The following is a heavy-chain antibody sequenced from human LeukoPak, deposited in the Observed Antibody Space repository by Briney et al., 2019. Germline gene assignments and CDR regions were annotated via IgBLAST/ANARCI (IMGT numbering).Heavy chain of an antibody. CDR1: GGSFSGYY. Sequence: PSETLSLTCAVYGGSFSGYYRSWIRQPPGKGLEWIGEINHSGSTNYNPSLKSRVTISVDTSRNQFSLKLSSVTAADTAVYYCARKYSSSWTPRFDPWGQGTLVTVSS. J-gene: IGHJ5*02. CDR3: ARKYSSSWTPRFDP. D-gene: IGHD6-13*01. CDR2: INHSGST. V-gene: IGHV4-34*01.